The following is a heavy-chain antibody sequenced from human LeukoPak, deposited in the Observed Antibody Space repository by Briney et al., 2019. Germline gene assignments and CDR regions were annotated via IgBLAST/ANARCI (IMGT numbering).Heavy chain of an antibody. Sequence: PGGSLRLSCAASGFTFSSYAMSWVRQAPGKGLEWLSYISSDSSTIYSADSVKGRFTISRDNAKNSLYLQMHSLRAEDTAVYYCARDYGGIDYWGQGTLVTVSS. J-gene: IGHJ4*02. D-gene: IGHD3-10*01. CDR3: ARDYGGIDY. V-gene: IGHV3-48*01. CDR2: ISSDSSTI. CDR1: GFTFSSYA.